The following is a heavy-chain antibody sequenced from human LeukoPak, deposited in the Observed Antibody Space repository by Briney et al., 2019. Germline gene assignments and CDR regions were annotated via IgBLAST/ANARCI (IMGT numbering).Heavy chain of an antibody. CDR3: ARNRGYNWNIWSDP. J-gene: IGHJ5*02. Sequence: ASVKVSCKASGYTFTSYGISWVRQAPGQGLEWKGWISAYNGNTNYAQKLHGRVTMTTDTSTSTDYMELRSLRSDDSAVYYCARNRGYNWNIWSDPWGQGTLVTVSS. D-gene: IGHD1-20*01. CDR1: GYTFTSYG. V-gene: IGHV1-18*01. CDR2: ISAYNGNT.